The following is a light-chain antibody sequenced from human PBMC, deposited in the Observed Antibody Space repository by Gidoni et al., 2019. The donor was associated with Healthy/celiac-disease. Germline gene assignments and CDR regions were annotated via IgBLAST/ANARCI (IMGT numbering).Light chain of an antibody. CDR1: SSDVGSYNL. CDR3: CSYAGSR. J-gene: IGLJ2*01. CDR2: EGS. V-gene: IGLV2-23*01. Sequence: QSALTQPASVSGSPGQSITISCTGTSSDVGSYNLVSWYKQHPGKAPKLMIYEGSKRPSGVSNRFSGSKSGNTASLTISGLQAEDEADYYCCSYAGSRFGGGTKLTVL.